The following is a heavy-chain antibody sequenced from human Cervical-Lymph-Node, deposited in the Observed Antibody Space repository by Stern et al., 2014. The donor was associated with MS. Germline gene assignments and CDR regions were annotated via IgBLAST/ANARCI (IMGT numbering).Heavy chain of an antibody. CDR3: ASAYSSSHYYFDY. Sequence: QLVQSGGGVVQPGRSLRLSCAASGFSFSRYAMHWVRQATGKGLEWVALIWYDGSNPYYADSVTGRFTISRDNFKNTLYLQMNSLRAEDTAVYYCASAYSSSHYYFDYWGQGTLVTVSS. CDR2: IWYDGSNP. D-gene: IGHD6-13*01. J-gene: IGHJ4*02. CDR1: GFSFSRYA. V-gene: IGHV3-33*01.